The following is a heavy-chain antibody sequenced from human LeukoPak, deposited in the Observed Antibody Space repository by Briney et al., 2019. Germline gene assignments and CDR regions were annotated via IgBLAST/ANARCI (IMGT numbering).Heavy chain of an antibody. CDR2: ISGSGCST. V-gene: IGHV3-23*01. Sequence: GGSLRLSCAASGFTFSTYAMSGVRQAPGKGLEGVSVISGSGCSTYYADSVKGRFTISRDNSKNTLYLQMNSLRVEDTAVYYCAKRGYDSSDYYGYFDYWGQGTLVTVSS. J-gene: IGHJ4*02. CDR3: AKRGYDSSDYYGYFDY. CDR1: GFTFSTYA. D-gene: IGHD3-22*01.